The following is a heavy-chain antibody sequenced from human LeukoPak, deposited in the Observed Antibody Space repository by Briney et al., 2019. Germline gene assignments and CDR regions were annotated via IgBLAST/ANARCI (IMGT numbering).Heavy chain of an antibody. V-gene: IGHV4-39*07. D-gene: IGHD2-15*01. CDR1: GDSITSSSYY. Sequence: PSETLSLTCTVSGDSITSSSYYWGWIRRSPGKGLEWIGSKFHSGPIYYNPSLKSRVTISIDTSKNQFSLKLNSVTAADTAVYYCARVDGSCSGGSCPSGNWFDPWGQGTLVTVSS. CDR2: KFHSGPI. J-gene: IGHJ5*02. CDR3: ARVDGSCSGGSCPSGNWFDP.